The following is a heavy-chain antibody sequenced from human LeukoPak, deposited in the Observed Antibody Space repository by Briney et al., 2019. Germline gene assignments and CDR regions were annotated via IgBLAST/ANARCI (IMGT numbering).Heavy chain of an antibody. CDR3: ARDDGLVQPYYYYGMDV. CDR1: GFTFSSYA. J-gene: IGHJ6*02. Sequence: GRSLRPSCAASGFTFSSYAMHWVRQAPGKGLEWVAVISYDGSNKYYADSVKGRFTISRDNSKNTLYLQMNSLRAEDTAVYYCARDDGLVQPYYYYGMDVWGQGTTVTVSS. D-gene: IGHD6-19*01. V-gene: IGHV3-30-3*01. CDR2: ISYDGSNK.